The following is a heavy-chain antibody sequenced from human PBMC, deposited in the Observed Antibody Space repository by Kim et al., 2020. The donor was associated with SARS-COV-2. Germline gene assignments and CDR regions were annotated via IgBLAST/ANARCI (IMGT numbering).Heavy chain of an antibody. V-gene: IGHV1-8*01. CDR1: GYTFSSYD. CDR3: ARSHSGSYTIKRFDY. J-gene: IGHJ4*02. Sequence: ASVKVSCKASGYTFSSYDINWVRQATGQGLEWMGRMNPNSGNIDYAQKFQGRVTMTRNTSISTAYMELSSLRSDDTAVYYCARSHSGSYTIKRFDYWGQGTLVTVSS. CDR2: MNPNSGNI. D-gene: IGHD1-26*01.